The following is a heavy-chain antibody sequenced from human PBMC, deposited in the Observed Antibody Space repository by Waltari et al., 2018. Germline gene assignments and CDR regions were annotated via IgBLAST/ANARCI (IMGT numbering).Heavy chain of an antibody. J-gene: IGHJ4*02. CDR1: NYW. D-gene: IGHD2-2*01. Sequence: NYWGSWVRQSPGKGLEWIGQVHHSGRTHYKPSLQSRVTISVDKSKNQFSLNLNSVTAADTAVYYCAGDRAIGLFFDYWGQGTLVTVSS. V-gene: IGHV4-4*02. CDR3: AGDRAIGLFFDY. CDR2: VHHSGRT.